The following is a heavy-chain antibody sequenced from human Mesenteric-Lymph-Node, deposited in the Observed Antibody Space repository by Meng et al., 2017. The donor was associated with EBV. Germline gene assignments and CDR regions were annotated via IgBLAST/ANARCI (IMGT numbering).Heavy chain of an antibody. V-gene: IGHV4-4*02. CDR2: IFHSGSA. D-gene: IGHD3-22*01. CDR3: VRRVVVMKEEELDH. J-gene: IGHJ4*02. Sequence: HEPGPGLVNHSGTLSLTCDVSGGYITSSNWWSWFRQPPGKGLEWIGEIFHSGSAKYNPSLKSRVTISVDKSKNHFSLRLSSVTAADTAVYYCVRRVVVMKEEELDHWGQGTLVTVSS. CDR1: GGYITSSNW.